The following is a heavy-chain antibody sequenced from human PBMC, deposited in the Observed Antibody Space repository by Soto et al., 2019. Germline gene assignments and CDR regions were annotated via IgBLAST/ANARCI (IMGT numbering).Heavy chain of an antibody. CDR2: INPHSGAT. J-gene: IGHJ1*01. CDR3: ARGSSDYGDYFDPEYFQH. D-gene: IGHD4-17*01. CDR1: GYIFSANY. V-gene: IGHV1-2*02. Sequence: ASVKVACKASGYIFSANYIHWVRQAPGQGLEWLGWINPHSGATNYAQKFLGRVTLTTDTSTSTAYMELRSLRSDDTAVYYCARGSSDYGDYFDPEYFQHWGQGTLVTVSS.